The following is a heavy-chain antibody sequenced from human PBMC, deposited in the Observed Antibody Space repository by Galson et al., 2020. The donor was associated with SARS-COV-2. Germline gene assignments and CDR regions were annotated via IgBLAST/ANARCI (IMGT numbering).Heavy chain of an antibody. J-gene: IGHJ5*01. CDR3: AKLNGFNTGWLDS. Sequence: GGSLRLSCAASGFTFSSFAMGWVRQPPEKGLEWLSSIGGSGGVVSLADSVKGRFTISRDNSKNTLDLRMNSLRVEDTAMYYCAKLNGFNTGWLDSWGHGTPVTVSS. D-gene: IGHD1-1*01. V-gene: IGHV3-23*01. CDR2: IGGSGGVV. CDR1: GFTFSSFA.